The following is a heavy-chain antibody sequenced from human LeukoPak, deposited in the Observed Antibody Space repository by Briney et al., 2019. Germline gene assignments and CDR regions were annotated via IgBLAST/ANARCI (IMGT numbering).Heavy chain of an antibody. CDR2: INPNSGGT. J-gene: IGHJ4*02. Sequence: ASVKVSCKASGGTFSSYAISWVRQAPGQGLEWMGWINPNSGGTNYAQKFQGRVTMTRDTSISTAYMELSRLRSDDTAVYYCARGPPIVVVPAATLLWFGESDYWGQGTLVTVSS. CDR3: ARGPPIVVVPAATLLWFGESDY. CDR1: GGTFSSYA. D-gene: IGHD2-2*01. V-gene: IGHV1-2*02.